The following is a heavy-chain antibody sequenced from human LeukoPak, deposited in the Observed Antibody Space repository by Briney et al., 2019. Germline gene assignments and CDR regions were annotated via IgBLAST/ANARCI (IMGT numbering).Heavy chain of an antibody. D-gene: IGHD2-2*01. V-gene: IGHV4-34*01. J-gene: IGHJ4*02. Sequence: SETLSLTCAVYGGSFSGYYWSWIRQPPGKGLEWIGEINHSGSTNYNPSLKSRVTISVDTSKNQFSLKLRSVTAADTAVYYCVRXXXXXXXXVVPAAXXGYYFDYWGQGTLVTVSS. CDR1: GGSFSGYY. CDR2: INHSGST. CDR3: VRXXXXXXXXVVPAAXXGYYFDY.